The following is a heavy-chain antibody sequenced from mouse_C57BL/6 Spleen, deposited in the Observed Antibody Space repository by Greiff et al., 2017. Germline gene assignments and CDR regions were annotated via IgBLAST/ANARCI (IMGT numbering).Heavy chain of an antibody. V-gene: IGHV2-2*01. D-gene: IGHD1-1*02. J-gene: IGHJ1*03. Sequence: QVQLKQSGPGLVQPSQSLSITCTVSGFSLTSYGVHWVRQSPGKGLEWLGVIWSGGSTDYNAACISRLSISKYNSTSQVFFKMNSLQADYTAIYYCASHYYDYWYFDVWGTGTTVTVSS. CDR3: ASHYYDYWYFDV. CDR2: IWSGGST. CDR1: GFSLTSYG.